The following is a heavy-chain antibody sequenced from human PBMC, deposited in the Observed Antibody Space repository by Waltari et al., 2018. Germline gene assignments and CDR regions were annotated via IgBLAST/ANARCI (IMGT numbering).Heavy chain of an antibody. CDR1: GFSFSSFA. J-gene: IGHJ4*02. CDR2: ISVRGDST. Sequence: EVQLLESGGGLVQPGGSLRLSCAASGFSFSSFAMTWVRQVPGKGLEWVSTISVRGDSTYIADSVKGRFSISRDNSKNTLYLQMNTLRAEDTAIYYCAKDSVGYYFDYWGQGTLVTVSS. V-gene: IGHV3-23*01. CDR3: AKDSVGYYFDY. D-gene: IGHD3-10*01.